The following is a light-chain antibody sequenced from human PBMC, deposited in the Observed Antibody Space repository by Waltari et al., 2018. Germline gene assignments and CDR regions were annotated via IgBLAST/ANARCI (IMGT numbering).Light chain of an antibody. CDR3: QAWDSRSVL. CDR1: KVGCKY. V-gene: IGLV3-1*01. Sequence: SSGLTQPPSVSVSPEQTVGITCSGDKVGCKYVSWYQQRPGQSPVLVIYQDDQRPLGIPERFSGSNSGNTATLTISGAQTMDEAEYYCQAWDSRSVLFGGGTHVAVL. J-gene: IGLJ6*01. CDR2: QDD.